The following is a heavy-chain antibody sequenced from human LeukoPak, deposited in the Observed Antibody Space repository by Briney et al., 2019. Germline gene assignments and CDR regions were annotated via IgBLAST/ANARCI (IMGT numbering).Heavy chain of an antibody. Sequence: GESLKISCQGSGYSFNSYWIAWVRQMPGKGLEWMGFIFPGDSDTRYSPSFQGHVTISADKSIRTTYLQWSSLKSSDTAIYYCARRPDTGAAVDYTLDTWGQGTLVTVSS. CDR3: ARRPDTGAAVDYTLDT. CDR1: GYSFNSYW. D-gene: IGHD6-13*01. V-gene: IGHV5-51*01. CDR2: IFPGDSDT. J-gene: IGHJ5*02.